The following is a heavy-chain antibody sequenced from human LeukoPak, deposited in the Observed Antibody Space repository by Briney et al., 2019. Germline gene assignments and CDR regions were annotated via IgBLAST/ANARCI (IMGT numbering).Heavy chain of an antibody. D-gene: IGHD2-2*01. CDR1: GFSFTSYW. Sequence: GESLQISCKASGFSFTSYWIGWMRQMPGKGLEWMGIIFPRDSNTRYSPSFQGQVTISADKSISTAYLQWRSLKASDTAMYYCAVPSPSPTSSDYWGQGTLVTVSS. CDR3: AVPSPSPTSSDY. J-gene: IGHJ4*02. V-gene: IGHV5-51*01. CDR2: IFPRDSNT.